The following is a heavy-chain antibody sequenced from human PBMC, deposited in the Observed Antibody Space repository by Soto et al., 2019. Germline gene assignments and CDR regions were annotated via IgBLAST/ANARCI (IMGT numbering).Heavy chain of an antibody. Sequence: GGSLRLSCAASGFTFTNYAMSWVRQAPGKGLEWVSGISGSGSNTHYADSVKGRFTISRDNSKNTLYLQMNSLRAEDTAVYYCAKGSPPGFLENIDYWGQGTLVTVSS. J-gene: IGHJ4*02. CDR1: GFTFTNYA. CDR3: AKGSPPGFLENIDY. CDR2: ISGSGSNT. D-gene: IGHD3-10*01. V-gene: IGHV3-23*01.